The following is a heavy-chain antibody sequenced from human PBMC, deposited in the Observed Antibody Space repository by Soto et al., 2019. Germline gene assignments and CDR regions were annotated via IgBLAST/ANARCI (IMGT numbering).Heavy chain of an antibody. CDR1: GFTFFTYA. Sequence: PGGSLRLSCAASGFTFFTYAMTWVRQAPGKGLEWVSTISGSGTQTYYADSVKGRFTISRDNSRNTLYLQMNSLRAEDTAFYYCERGGYCTSISCPRWYDPWGQGTLVTVSS. J-gene: IGHJ5*02. CDR2: ISGSGTQT. D-gene: IGHD2-2*01. CDR3: ERGGYCTSISCPRWYDP. V-gene: IGHV3-23*01.